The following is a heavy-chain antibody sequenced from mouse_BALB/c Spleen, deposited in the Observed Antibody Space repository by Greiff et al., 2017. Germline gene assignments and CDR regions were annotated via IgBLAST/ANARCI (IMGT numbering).Heavy chain of an antibody. CDR3: ARGGDYDGYAMDY. CDR2: INPSTGYT. V-gene: IGHV1-7*01. Sequence: QVQLQQSGAELAKPGASVKMSCKASGYTFTSYWMHWVKQRPGQGLEWIGYINPSTGYTEYNQKFKDKATLTADKSSSTAYMQLSSLTSEDSAVYYCARGGDYDGYAMDYWGQGTSVTVSS. J-gene: IGHJ4*01. D-gene: IGHD2-4*01. CDR1: GYTFTSYW.